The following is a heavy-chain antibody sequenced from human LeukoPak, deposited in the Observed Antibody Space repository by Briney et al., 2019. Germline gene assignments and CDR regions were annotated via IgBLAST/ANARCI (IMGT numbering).Heavy chain of an antibody. CDR3: ARRGYDYGSPFDY. D-gene: IGHD5-18*01. V-gene: IGHV3-53*01. J-gene: IGHJ4*02. CDR1: GFTVSSNY. CDR2: IYSGGST. Sequence: GGSLRLSCAVSGFTVSSNYMSWVRQAPGKGLEWVALIYSGGSTYYADSVEDGLTISRHYSKNTLYLQMNSLRGEDTGVYYCARRGYDYGSPFDYWGQGTQVTVSS.